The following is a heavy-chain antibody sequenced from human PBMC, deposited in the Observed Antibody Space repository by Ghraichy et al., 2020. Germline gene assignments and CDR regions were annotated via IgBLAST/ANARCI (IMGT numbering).Heavy chain of an antibody. CDR2: INPNSGAT. D-gene: IGHD6-13*01. Sequence: ASVKVSCKASGYTFSDYYIHWVRQAPGQGLEWMGWINPNSGATNYAQNFQGRVTLTRHTSTSTGYLELSRLTSDYTAVYYCARDRSSSWSGHYYYYGLDVWGQGTTVTVSS. CDR3: ARDRSSSWSGHYYYYGLDV. J-gene: IGHJ6*02. V-gene: IGHV1-2*02. CDR1: GYTFSDYY.